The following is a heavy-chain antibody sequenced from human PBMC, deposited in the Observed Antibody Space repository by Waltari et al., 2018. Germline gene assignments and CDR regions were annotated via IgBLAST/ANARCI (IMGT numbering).Heavy chain of an antibody. CDR2: SNPNSGNT. Sequence: QVKLVQSGAEVKKPGASVKVSCKASGYTFTSYDINWVRQATGQGLEWMGWSNPNSGNTGYAQKFQGRVTMTRNTSISTAYMELSSLRSEDTAVYYCASKSGWYTGFDYWGQGTLVTVSS. CDR3: ASKSGWYTGFDY. V-gene: IGHV1-8*01. CDR1: GYTFTSYD. D-gene: IGHD6-19*01. J-gene: IGHJ4*02.